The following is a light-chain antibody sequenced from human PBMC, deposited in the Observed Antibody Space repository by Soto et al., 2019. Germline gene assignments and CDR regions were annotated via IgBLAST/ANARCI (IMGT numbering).Light chain of an antibody. V-gene: IGKV3-20*01. J-gene: IGKJ1*01. CDR1: QSVSSSY. Sequence: EIVLTQSPGTLSLSPGERATLSCRASQSVSSSYLAWYQQKPGQAPRLLIYGASSRATGIPDRFSGTGSGTDFDITISRLEPGGFAGYYCQQYCSSPPWTFGQGTKVELK. CDR2: GAS. CDR3: QQYCSSPPWT.